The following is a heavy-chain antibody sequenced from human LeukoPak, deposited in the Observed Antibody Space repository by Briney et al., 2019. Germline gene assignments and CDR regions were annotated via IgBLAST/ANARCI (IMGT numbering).Heavy chain of an antibody. V-gene: IGHV5-51*01. D-gene: IGHD2-2*01. CDR2: IYPGDYDT. Sequence: GAYLKICGKGSGYSFTSYWICCVRQMAGKGLELMAIIYPGDYDTRYSQSFQGQVTISADKSSSTAYLQWSSLKASDTAMYYCARRGYCSSTSCYPFDYWGQGTLVTVS. CDR3: ARRGYCSSTSCYPFDY. CDR1: GYSFTSYW. J-gene: IGHJ4*02.